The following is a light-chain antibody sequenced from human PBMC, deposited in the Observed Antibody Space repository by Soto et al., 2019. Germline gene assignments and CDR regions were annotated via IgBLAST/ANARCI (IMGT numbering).Light chain of an antibody. CDR3: MQGTDWPPRT. V-gene: IGKV2-30*01. J-gene: IGKJ1*01. CDR1: QSLLYSDGNTY. Sequence: DVVMTQSPLSLPVTLGQPASISCRSSQSLLYSDGNTYLSWFEQRPGQSPRRLIYKVSIRDSGVPDRFSGSGLGTDFTLKITMVEAEDVGVYYCMQGTDWPPRTFGQGTKVEIK. CDR2: KVS.